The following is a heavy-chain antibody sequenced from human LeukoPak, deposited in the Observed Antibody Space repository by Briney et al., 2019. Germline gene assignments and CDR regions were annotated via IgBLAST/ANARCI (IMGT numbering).Heavy chain of an antibody. D-gene: IGHD2-15*01. V-gene: IGHV4-34*01. CDR1: AESFSGYY. CDR2: INHSGST. J-gene: IGHJ3*02. CDR3: ARHRKRSGGFFGSGHDAFDI. Sequence: SGTLSLTCAVYAESFSGYYWSWIRQPPGKGLEWIGEINHSGSTNYNPSLQSRVSMSVDTSKNQFSLNLSSVTAADTAAYFCARHRKRSGGFFGSGHDAFDIWGQGTMVTVSS.